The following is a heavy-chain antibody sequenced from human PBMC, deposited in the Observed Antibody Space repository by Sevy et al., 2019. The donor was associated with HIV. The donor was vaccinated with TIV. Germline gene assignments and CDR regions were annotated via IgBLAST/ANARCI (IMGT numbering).Heavy chain of an antibody. CDR1: GYTFTGYY. CDR3: ARDQEDYYGSGSYSGY. V-gene: IGHV1-2*02. J-gene: IGHJ4*02. Sequence: ASVKVSCKASGYTFTGYYMHWVRQAPGQGLEWMGWINPNSGGTNYAQKFQGRVTMTRDTSISTAYMELSRLRSDDTAVYYCARDQEDYYGSGSYSGYWGQGTLVTVSS. D-gene: IGHD3-10*01. CDR2: INPNSGGT.